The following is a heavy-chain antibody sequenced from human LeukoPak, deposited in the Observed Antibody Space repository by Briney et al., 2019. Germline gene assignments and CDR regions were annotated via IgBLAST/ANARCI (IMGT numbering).Heavy chain of an antibody. Sequence: ASVKVSCKASGYTFTGYYMHWVRQAPGQGLEWMGWINPNGGGTNYVQKFQGWVTMTRDTSISTVYMELSSLRSDDTAVYYCARTAARRFDYWGQGTLVTVSS. D-gene: IGHD6-6*01. CDR1: GYTFTGYY. V-gene: IGHV1-2*04. CDR3: ARTAARRFDY. J-gene: IGHJ4*02. CDR2: INPNGGGT.